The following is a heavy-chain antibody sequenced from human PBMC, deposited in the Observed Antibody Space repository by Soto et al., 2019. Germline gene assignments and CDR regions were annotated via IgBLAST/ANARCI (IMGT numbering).Heavy chain of an antibody. V-gene: IGHV1-46*01. CDR1: GYTFSNYY. CDR2: INPSGDST. J-gene: IGHJ4*02. CDR3: ARATRSGSPHFDH. D-gene: IGHD5-12*01. Sequence: GASVKVSCTGAGYTFSNYYMHWVRQAPGQGLEWMGIINPSGDSTSYTQEFQGRVTMTRETSTSTLYMELSSLRSEDTAVYYCARATRSGSPHFDHWGQGTLVTVSS.